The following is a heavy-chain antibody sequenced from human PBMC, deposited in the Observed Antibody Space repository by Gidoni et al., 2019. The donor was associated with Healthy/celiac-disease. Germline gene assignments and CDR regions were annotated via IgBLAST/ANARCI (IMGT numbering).Heavy chain of an antibody. CDR1: GYTFTSYY. V-gene: IGHV1-46*01. CDR2: INPSGGST. Sequence: QVQLVQSGAEVKKPGASVKVSCKASGYTFTSYYMHWVRQAPGRGLEWMGIINPSGGSTSYAQKFQGRVAMTRDTSTSTVYMELSSLRSEDTAVYYCARTIAARLFDYWGQGTLVTVSS. J-gene: IGHJ4*02. CDR3: ARTIAARLFDY. D-gene: IGHD6-6*01.